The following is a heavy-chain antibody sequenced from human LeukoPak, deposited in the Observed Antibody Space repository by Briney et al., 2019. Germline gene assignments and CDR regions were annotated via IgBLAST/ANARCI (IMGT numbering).Heavy chain of an antibody. V-gene: IGHV1-2*02. D-gene: IGHD5-12*01. Sequence: GASVKVSCKASGYTFTGYYMHWVRQAPGQGLEWMGWINPNSGGTNYAQKFQGRVTMTRDTSISTAYMELSRLRSDDTAVYYCARGGPIVATIHYYYYYMDVWGKGTTVTVSS. CDR1: GYTFTGYY. CDR3: ARGGPIVATIHYYYYYMDV. J-gene: IGHJ6*03. CDR2: INPNSGGT.